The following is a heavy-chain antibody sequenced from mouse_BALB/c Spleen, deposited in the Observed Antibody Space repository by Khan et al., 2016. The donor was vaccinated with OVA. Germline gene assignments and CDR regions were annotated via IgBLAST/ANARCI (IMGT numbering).Heavy chain of an antibody. J-gene: IGHJ3*01. CDR2: IDPSDSET. Sequence: QVQLKESGAELVRPGASVKLSCKASGYTFTSYWMNWEKQRPGHGLEWIGRIDPSDSETHYNQMFKDKATLTVDKSSTTAYMQLSSLTSEDSAVYFCARREKYGYDPSWFAYWGQGTLVTVSA. CDR3: ARREKYGYDPSWFAY. CDR1: GYTFTSYW. V-gene: IGHV1-61*01. D-gene: IGHD2-2*01.